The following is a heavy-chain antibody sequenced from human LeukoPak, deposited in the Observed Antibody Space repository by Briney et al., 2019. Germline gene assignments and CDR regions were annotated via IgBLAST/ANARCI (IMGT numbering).Heavy chain of an antibody. V-gene: IGHV4-34*01. J-gene: IGHJ6*03. CDR1: GGSFSGYY. D-gene: IGHD3-9*01. Sequence: SETLSLTCAVYGGSFSGYYWSWIRQPPGKGLEWIGEINHSGSTNYNPSLKSRVTISVDTSKNQFSLKLSSVTAADTAVYYCARVGRLDYDILTGYILYYYYYYMDVWGKGNTVTVSS. CDR2: INHSGST. CDR3: ARVGRLDYDILTGYILYYYYYYMDV.